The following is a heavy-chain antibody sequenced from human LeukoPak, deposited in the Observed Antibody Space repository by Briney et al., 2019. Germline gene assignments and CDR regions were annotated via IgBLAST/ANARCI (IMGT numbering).Heavy chain of an antibody. J-gene: IGHJ6*02. Sequence: GESLKISCKASGYSFTFTKNWIGWVRQVPGKGLEWMGIIYPVDSDTRYNPSFQGQVTISVDKSISTTYLQWSSRKASDTAIYYCARHLATVTASRQYYYYGMDVWGQGTTVTVSS. V-gene: IGHV5-51*01. CDR3: ARHLATVTASRQYYYYGMDV. D-gene: IGHD4-17*01. CDR1: GYSFTFTKNW. CDR2: IYPVDSDT.